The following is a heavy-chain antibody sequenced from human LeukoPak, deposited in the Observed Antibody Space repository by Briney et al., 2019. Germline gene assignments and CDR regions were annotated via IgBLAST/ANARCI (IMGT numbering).Heavy chain of an antibody. CDR2: IYPGGSDT. Sequence: GESLKISCKGSGYSFTSYWIGWVRQMPGKGLEWMGIIYPGGSDTRYSPSFQGQVTISADKSISTAYLQWSSLKASDTAMYYCARLFLPYYYDSSGYYEFDYWGQGTLVTVSS. V-gene: IGHV5-51*01. CDR3: ARLFLPYYYDSSGYYEFDY. D-gene: IGHD3-22*01. CDR1: GYSFTSYW. J-gene: IGHJ4*02.